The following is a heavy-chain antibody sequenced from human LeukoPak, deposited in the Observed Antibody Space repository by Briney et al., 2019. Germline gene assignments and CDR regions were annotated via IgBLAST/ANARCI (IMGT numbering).Heavy chain of an antibody. CDR2: ISYDGSNK. J-gene: IGHJ4*02. V-gene: IGHV3-30*03. D-gene: IGHD2-8*01. Sequence: GGSLRLSCAASGFTFSNYGRHWVRQAPGKGLEWVVVISYDGSNKYYADSVKGRFTISRDNSKNTLYLQMNSLRAEDTAVYYCARRTNDFDYWGQGTLVTVSS. CDR3: ARRTNDFDY. CDR1: GFTFSNYG.